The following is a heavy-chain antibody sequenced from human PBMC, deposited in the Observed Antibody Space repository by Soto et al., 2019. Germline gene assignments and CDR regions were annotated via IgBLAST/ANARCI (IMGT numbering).Heavy chain of an antibody. CDR1: RYTFTGYY. D-gene: IGHD6-19*01. V-gene: IGHV1-2*04. CDR3: ARDGPYSSGWYYFDY. Sequence: ASVKVSCKASRYTFTGYYMHWVRQAPGQGLEWMGWINPNSGGTNYAQKFQGWVTMTRDTSISTAYMELSRLRSDDTAVYYCARDGPYSSGWYYFDYWGQGTLVTVSS. J-gene: IGHJ4*02. CDR2: INPNSGGT.